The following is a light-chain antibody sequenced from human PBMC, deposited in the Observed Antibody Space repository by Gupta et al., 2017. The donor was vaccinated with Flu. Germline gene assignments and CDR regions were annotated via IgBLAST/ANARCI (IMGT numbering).Light chain of an antibody. V-gene: IGKV1D-12*01. CDR2: AAS. Sequence: DIQMTQSPPSVSASVGDRVTITCRASQGIGSWLAWYQQKPGNAPKLLIYAASSLQSGVPSRFSGSGFGTDFSLTISSVQPEDFGTYYCQQAYSFPITFGQGTRPEI. CDR3: QQAYSFPIT. CDR1: QGIGSW. J-gene: IGKJ5*01.